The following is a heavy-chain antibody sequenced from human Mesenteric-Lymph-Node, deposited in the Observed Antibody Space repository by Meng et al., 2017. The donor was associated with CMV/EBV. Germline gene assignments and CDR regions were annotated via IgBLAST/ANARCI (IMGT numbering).Heavy chain of an antibody. CDR3: ARVGYCSSTSCYGDYYYYGMDV. CDR2: IYHSGST. J-gene: IGHJ6*02. Sequence: SETLSLTCTVSGYSISSGYYWGWIRQPPGKGLEWIGSIYHSGSTYYNPSLKSRVTISVDTSKNQFSLKLSSVTAADTAVYYCARVGYCSSTSCYGDYYYYGMDVWGQGTTVTVS. V-gene: IGHV4-38-2*02. CDR1: GYSISSGYY. D-gene: IGHD2-2*01.